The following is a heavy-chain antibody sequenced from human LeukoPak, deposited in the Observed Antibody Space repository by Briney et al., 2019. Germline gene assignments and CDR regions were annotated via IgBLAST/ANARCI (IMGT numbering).Heavy chain of an antibody. Sequence: GGSLRLSCTAPGFTFGDYAMSWFRQAPGKGLEWVGFIRSKAYGGTTEYAASVKGRFTISRDDSKSIAYLQMNSLKTEDTAVYYCTRVRYFDWFQPPSAFDIWGQGTMVTVSS. CDR1: GFTFGDYA. CDR3: TRVRYFDWFQPPSAFDI. V-gene: IGHV3-49*03. J-gene: IGHJ3*02. D-gene: IGHD3-9*01. CDR2: IRSKAYGGTT.